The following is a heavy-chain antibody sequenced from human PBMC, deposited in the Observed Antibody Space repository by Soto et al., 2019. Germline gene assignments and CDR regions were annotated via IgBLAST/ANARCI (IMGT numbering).Heavy chain of an antibody. CDR3: ANIGRSDRAFDI. CDR1: GGSFSGYY. CDR2: INHSGST. J-gene: IGHJ3*02. Sequence: SETLSLTCAVYGGSFSGYYWSWIRQPPGKGLEWIGEINHSGSTNYNPSLKGRFTISRDNAKNSLYLQMNSLRAEDTAVYYCANIGRSDRAFDIWGQGTMVTVSS. V-gene: IGHV4-34*01. D-gene: IGHD5-12*01.